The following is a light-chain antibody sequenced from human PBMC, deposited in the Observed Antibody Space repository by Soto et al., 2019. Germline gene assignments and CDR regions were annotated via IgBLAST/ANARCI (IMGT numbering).Light chain of an antibody. Sequence: ESVLTQSPGTLSLSPGERATLSCRASQTVIKNYLAWYQRKPGQAPRLPIYCVSNRATGIADRSSGGGSRTDFTCTISRLEPEDSAQYYCEKYEHSPYTSGQGVKLEIK. CDR2: CVS. V-gene: IGKV3-20*01. CDR1: QTVIKNY. J-gene: IGKJ2*01. CDR3: EKYEHSPYT.